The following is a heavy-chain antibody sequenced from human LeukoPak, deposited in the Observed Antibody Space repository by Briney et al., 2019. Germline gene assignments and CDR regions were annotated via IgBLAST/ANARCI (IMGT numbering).Heavy chain of an antibody. J-gene: IGHJ4*02. CDR1: GFTFSGYE. V-gene: IGHV3-48*03. Sequence: GGSLRLSCAASGFTFSGYEMNWVRQAPGKGLEWLSYIDSSGRRIYYADSVKGRFTISRDNARNSVYLQMNSLRAEDTAVYFCARNSGYKDFDSWGQGTLVTVSS. CDR2: IDSSGRRI. CDR3: ARNSGYKDFDS. D-gene: IGHD5-12*01.